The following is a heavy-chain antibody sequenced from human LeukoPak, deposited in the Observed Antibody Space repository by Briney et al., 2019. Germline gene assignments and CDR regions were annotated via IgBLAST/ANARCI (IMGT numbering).Heavy chain of an antibody. D-gene: IGHD3-10*01. CDR2: IIPIFGTA. CDR3: ASLITMVRGAPGGAFDI. J-gene: IGHJ3*02. Sequence: SVKVSCKASGYTFTSYDINWVRQATGQGLEWMGGIIPIFGTANYAQKFQGRVTITADESTSTAYMELSSLRSEDTAVYYCASLITMVRGAPGGAFDIWGQGTMVTVSS. V-gene: IGHV1-69*13. CDR1: GYTFTSYD.